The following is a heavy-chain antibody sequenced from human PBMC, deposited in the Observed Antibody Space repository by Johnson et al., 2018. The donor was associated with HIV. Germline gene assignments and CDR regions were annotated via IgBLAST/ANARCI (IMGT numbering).Heavy chain of an antibody. CDR2: TSNDGSNK. J-gene: IGHJ3*02. Sequence: QVQLVESGGGVVQPGRSLRLSCAASGFMFSYYSMHWVRQAPGKGLEWVAVTSNDGSNKYYAASVKGRFTISRDNSKNTLYLQMNSLRAEDTAVYYCASLIAAAGDDAFDIWGQGTMVTVSS. D-gene: IGHD6-13*01. CDR3: ASLIAAAGDDAFDI. V-gene: IGHV3-30-3*01. CDR1: GFMFSYYS.